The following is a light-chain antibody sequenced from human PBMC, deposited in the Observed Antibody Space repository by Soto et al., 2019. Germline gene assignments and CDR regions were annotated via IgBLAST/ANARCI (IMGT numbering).Light chain of an antibody. J-gene: IGLJ1*01. Sequence: QSALTQPPSVSGAPGQRVTISCTGSSSNIGAGYDVHWYQQIPGTAPKLLIYGNSNRPSGVPDRFSGSKSGTSASLAITGLQAEDEADYYCQSYDSSLRGVFGAGTKVTVL. CDR2: GNS. CDR3: QSYDSSLRGV. CDR1: SSNIGAGYD. V-gene: IGLV1-40*01.